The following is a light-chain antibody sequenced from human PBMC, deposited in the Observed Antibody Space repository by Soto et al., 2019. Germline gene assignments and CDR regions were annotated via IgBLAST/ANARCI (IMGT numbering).Light chain of an antibody. J-gene: IGKJ1*01. Sequence: ETVLTQSPGTLSLSPGERATLSCRASQTVSSSYLAWYQQKPGQARRLLIYGASSRATGIPDRFSGSGSGTDFTLTISRLEPEDFAVYYCQQSGSSPTWTFGQGTTVEIK. CDR3: QQSGSSPTWT. V-gene: IGKV3-20*01. CDR1: QTVSSSY. CDR2: GAS.